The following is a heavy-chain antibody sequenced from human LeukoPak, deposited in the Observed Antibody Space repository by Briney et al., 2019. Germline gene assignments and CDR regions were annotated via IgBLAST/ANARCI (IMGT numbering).Heavy chain of an antibody. CDR2: IYTSGST. CDR3: ARGRGQLERAKVSYYYYYMDV. V-gene: IGHV4-61*02. D-gene: IGHD1-1*01. Sequence: TSETLSLTCTVSGGSISSGSYYWSWIRQPAGKGLEWIGRIYTSGSTNYNPSLKSRVTISVDTSKNQFSLKLSPVTAADTAVYYCARGRGQLERAKVSYYYYYMDVWGKGTTVTVSS. CDR1: GGSISSGSYY. J-gene: IGHJ6*03.